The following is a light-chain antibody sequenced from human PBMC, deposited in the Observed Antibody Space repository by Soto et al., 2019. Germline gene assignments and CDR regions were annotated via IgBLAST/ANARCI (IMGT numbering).Light chain of an antibody. CDR2: GAS. CDR1: ESGSS. Sequence: EVVLTQSTGTLPWSPGAIATLSCRARESGSSIAWYQQKPGHAPRRLIYGASTRATGIPARFSGSGSGTEFTLTISSLQAEDFAVYYCQQYNNWPPETFGQGTKVDIK. V-gene: IGKV3-15*01. CDR3: QQYNNWPPET. J-gene: IGKJ1*01.